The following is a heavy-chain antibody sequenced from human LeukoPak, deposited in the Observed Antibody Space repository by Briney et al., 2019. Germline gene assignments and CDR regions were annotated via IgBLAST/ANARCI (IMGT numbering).Heavy chain of an antibody. V-gene: IGHV1-46*01. Sequence: ASVKVSCKASGYTFPSYYMHWVRQAPGQGLEWMGIINPSGGSTSYAQKFQGRVTMTRDTSTSTVYMELSSLRSEDTAVYYCARDPVVVVPAAIYYYYGMDVWGQGTTVTVSS. J-gene: IGHJ6*02. CDR3: ARDPVVVVPAAIYYYYGMDV. CDR2: INPSGGST. D-gene: IGHD2-2*01. CDR1: GYTFPSYY.